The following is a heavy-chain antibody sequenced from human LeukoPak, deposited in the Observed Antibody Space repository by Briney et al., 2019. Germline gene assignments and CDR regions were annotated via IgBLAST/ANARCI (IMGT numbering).Heavy chain of an antibody. J-gene: IGHJ3*02. Sequence: GGSLRLSCTASGFTFSSTGMHWVRQAPGKGLDWVASISYDGSSKKYVDSVKGRFTISRDNSKRTLYLQMNSLRSEDTAVYYCAKDLFRRLTAMTSAFDIWGQGTMVTVSS. D-gene: IGHD2-21*01. CDR1: GFTFSSTG. V-gene: IGHV3-30*18. CDR2: ISYDGSSK. CDR3: AKDLFRRLTAMTSAFDI.